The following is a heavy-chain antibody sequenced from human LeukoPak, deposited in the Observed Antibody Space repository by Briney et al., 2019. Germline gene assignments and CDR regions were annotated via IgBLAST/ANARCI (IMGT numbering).Heavy chain of an antibody. V-gene: IGHV1-69*13. CDR1: GYTFTSYD. J-gene: IGHJ3*02. CDR2: IIPIFGTA. D-gene: IGHD6-6*01. CDR3: AEYSSSSDDAFDI. Sequence: GASVKVSGKASGYTFTSYDINGVGQATGQGLDWRGGIIPIFGTANYAQKFQGRVTITADESTSTAYMELSSLRSEDTAVYYCAEYSSSSDDAFDIWGQGTMVTVSS.